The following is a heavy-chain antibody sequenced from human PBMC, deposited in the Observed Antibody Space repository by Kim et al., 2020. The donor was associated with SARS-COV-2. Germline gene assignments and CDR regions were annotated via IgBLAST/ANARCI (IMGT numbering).Heavy chain of an antibody. J-gene: IGHJ5*02. Sequence: SVKVSCKASGGTFSSYAISWVRQAPGQGLEWMGGIIPIFGTANYAQKFQGRVTITADESTSTAYMELSSLRSEDTAVYYCARELGDYRNWFDPWGQGTLVTVSS. CDR1: GGTFSSYA. D-gene: IGHD4-17*01. V-gene: IGHV1-69*13. CDR3: ARELGDYRNWFDP. CDR2: IIPIFGTA.